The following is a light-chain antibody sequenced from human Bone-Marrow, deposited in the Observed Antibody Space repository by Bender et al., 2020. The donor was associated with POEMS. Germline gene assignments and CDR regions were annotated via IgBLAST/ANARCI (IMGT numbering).Light chain of an antibody. J-gene: IGLJ3*02. V-gene: IGLV2-8*01. CDR2: DVT. CDR1: SSDVGGYNY. CDR3: CSYADNSVWV. Sequence: QSALTQPPSASGSPGQSVTISCTGTSSDVGGYNYVSWYQQHPGKAPKLMIYDVTERPSGVSDRFSGSKSGNTASLTISGLQAEDEADFYCCSYADNSVWVFGGGTKLTVL.